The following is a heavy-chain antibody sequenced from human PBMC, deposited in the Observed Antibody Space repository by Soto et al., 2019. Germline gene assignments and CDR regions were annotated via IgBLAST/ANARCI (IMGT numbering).Heavy chain of an antibody. J-gene: IGHJ4*02. CDR2: IHGDGDYI. CDR1: GFTFSCCA. Sequence: ESLKISCAASGFTFSCCAMSWVRQAPGKGLDYVSTIHGDGDYIHYSDSVKGRFTISRDNSRNTLYLQMNSLKTEDTAVYYCTTVTGGYSYVQDYWGQG. CDR3: TTVTGGYSYVQDY. D-gene: IGHD5-18*01. V-gene: IGHV3-23*01.